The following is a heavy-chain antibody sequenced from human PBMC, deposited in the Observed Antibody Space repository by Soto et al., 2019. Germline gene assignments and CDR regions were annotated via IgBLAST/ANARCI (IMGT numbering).Heavy chain of an antibody. CDR2: ISHSGTY. Sequence: VQLHESGPELVKPSGTLSLSCAVSGGPITSSNWWSWVRQPPGKGLEWIGKISHSGTYDYNPSLKGRVTISVDSSKDQFFLNVRSVTAADTAIYYCARDYDGLDYWGQGILITVSS. D-gene: IGHD3-16*01. CDR3: ARDYDGLDY. J-gene: IGHJ4*02. V-gene: IGHV4-4*02. CDR1: GGPITSSNW.